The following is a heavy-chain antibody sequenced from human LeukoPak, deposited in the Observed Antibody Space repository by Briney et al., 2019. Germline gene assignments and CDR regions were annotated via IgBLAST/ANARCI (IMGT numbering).Heavy chain of an antibody. CDR1: GFTFSSYA. V-gene: IGHV3-30-3*01. CDR2: ISYDGSNK. D-gene: IGHD4-23*01. Sequence: GGSLRLSCAASGFTFSSYAMHWVRQAPGKGLEWVAVISYDGSNKYYADSVKGRFTISRDNSKNTLYLQMNSLRAEDTAVYYCARDLNDYGGKISGSLDYWGQGTLVTVSS. J-gene: IGHJ4*02. CDR3: ARDLNDYGGKISGSLDY.